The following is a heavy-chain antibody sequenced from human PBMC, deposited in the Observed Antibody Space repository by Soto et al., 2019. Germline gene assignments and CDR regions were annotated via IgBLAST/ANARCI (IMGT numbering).Heavy chain of an antibody. CDR2: IYYSGST. CDR1: GGSISSSSYY. J-gene: IGHJ4*02. D-gene: IGHD2-2*02. V-gene: IGHV4-39*01. Sequence: SETLSLTCTVSGGSISSSSYYWGWIRQPPGKGLEWIGSIYYSGSTYYNPSLKSRVTISVDTSKNQFSLKLSSVTAADTAVYYCAGNDIVVVPAAIKTLESLYFDYWGQGTLVTVSS. CDR3: AGNDIVVVPAAIKTLESLYFDY.